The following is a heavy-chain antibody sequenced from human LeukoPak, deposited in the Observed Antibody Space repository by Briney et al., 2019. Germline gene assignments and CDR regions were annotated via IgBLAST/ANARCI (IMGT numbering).Heavy chain of an antibody. CDR2: IYHSGST. CDR1: GYSISSGYY. J-gene: IGHJ4*02. Sequence: SETLSLTCAVSGYSISSGYYWGWIRQPPGKGLEWIGSIYHSGSTYYNPSLKSRVTISVDTSKNQFSLKLSSVTAADTAVYYRARLEEDFWSGKPAIAIDYWGQGTLVTVSS. V-gene: IGHV4-38-2*01. CDR3: ARLEEDFWSGKPAIAIDY. D-gene: IGHD3-3*01.